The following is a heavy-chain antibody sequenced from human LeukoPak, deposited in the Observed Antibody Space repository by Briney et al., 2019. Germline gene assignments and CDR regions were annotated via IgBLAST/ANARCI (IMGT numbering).Heavy chain of an antibody. CDR1: GYTLTELS. Sequence: ASVKVSCKVSGYTLTELSMHWVRQAPGKGLEWMGGFDPEDGETIYAQKFQGRVTMTEDTSTDTAYMELSSLRSEDTAVYYCATAVGVGYRSGGSCYNYWGQGTLVTVSS. CDR3: ATAVGVGYRSGGSCYNY. CDR2: FDPEDGET. J-gene: IGHJ4*02. V-gene: IGHV1-24*01. D-gene: IGHD2-15*01.